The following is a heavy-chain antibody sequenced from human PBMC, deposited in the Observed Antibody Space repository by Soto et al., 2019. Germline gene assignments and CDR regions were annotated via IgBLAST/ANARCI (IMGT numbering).Heavy chain of an antibody. J-gene: IGHJ6*02. CDR2: ISTYNGNT. Sequence: QVQVVQSGAEVKKPGASVKVSCKASGYTFTSYGISWVRQAPGQGLEWMGYISTYNGNTIYSQKVQGRVTLTTDTSTSTAYMELRSLRSDDTAVYYCAREGDDSTAPDYYAMDVWGQGTTVTVSS. CDR3: AREGDDSTAPDYYAMDV. CDR1: GYTFTSYG. D-gene: IGHD3-16*01. V-gene: IGHV1-18*04.